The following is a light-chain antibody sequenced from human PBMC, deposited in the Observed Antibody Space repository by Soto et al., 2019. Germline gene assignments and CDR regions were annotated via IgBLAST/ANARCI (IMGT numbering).Light chain of an antibody. CDR3: QHYNSYSEA. CDR2: GAF. V-gene: IGKV1-5*01. J-gene: IGKJ1*01. CDR1: QILNNR. Sequence: MTQSPATLSASVGDRVTITCRASQILNNRLSWYQQKPGKAPNLLISGAFNLQSGVPSRFSGSGSGTEFTLTISSLQPDDFATYYCQHYNSYSEAFGQGTKVDIK.